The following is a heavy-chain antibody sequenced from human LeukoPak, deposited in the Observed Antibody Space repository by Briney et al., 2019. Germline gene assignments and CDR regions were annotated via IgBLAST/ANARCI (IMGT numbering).Heavy chain of an antibody. CDR1: GFTFSSYG. V-gene: IGHV3-30*02. Sequence: PGGSLRLSCAASGFTFSSYGMHWVRQAPGKGLEWVAFIRYDGSNKYYADTVKGRFTISRDNSKNTLYLQMNSLRAEDTAVYYCAKEGVVGVAPWLDAFDIWGQGTMVTVSS. D-gene: IGHD1-26*01. CDR3: AKEGVVGVAPWLDAFDI. J-gene: IGHJ3*02. CDR2: IRYDGSNK.